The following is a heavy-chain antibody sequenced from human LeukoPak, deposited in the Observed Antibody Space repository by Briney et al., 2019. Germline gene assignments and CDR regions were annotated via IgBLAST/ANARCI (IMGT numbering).Heavy chain of an antibody. CDR1: GYTFTDYY. J-gene: IGHJ4*02. D-gene: IGHD2-2*01. V-gene: IGHV1-2*06. CDR2: INPNSGGT. Sequence: GASVKVSCKASGYTFTDYYIHWVRQAPGQGLEWMGRINPNSGGTYYAQKFQGRVTMTRDTSISTAYMELSSLRSDDTAVYYCARSALGYCSSTRCFGFDYWGQGTLVTVSS. CDR3: ARSALGYCSSTRCFGFDY.